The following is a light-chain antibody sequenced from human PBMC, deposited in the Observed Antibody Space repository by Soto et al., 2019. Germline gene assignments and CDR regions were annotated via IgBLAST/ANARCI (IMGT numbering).Light chain of an antibody. J-gene: IGKJ1*01. Sequence: DVQMTLSPSAVAAFVGDSVTSACRQSHGISSLAWYQHKPGRVPKLLIFGASSLPSGLPSRFSGSGSGPDFTLTIRRLQPEDFATYYCQQSYSTPWTFGQGTKVDIK. CDR2: GAS. CDR1: HGISS. V-gene: IGKV1-12*01. CDR3: QQSYSTPWT.